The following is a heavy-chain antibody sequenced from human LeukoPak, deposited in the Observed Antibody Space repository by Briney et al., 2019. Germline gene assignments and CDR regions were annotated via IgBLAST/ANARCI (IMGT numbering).Heavy chain of an antibody. V-gene: IGHV1-18*01. Sequence: ASVKVSCKASGYTFTSYGISWVRQAPGQGLEWMGWISAYNGNTNYAQKLQGRVTMTTDTSTSTAYMELRSLRSDDTAVYYCARGLLWFGEGTNWFDPWGQGTLVTVSS. CDR2: ISAYNGNT. CDR1: GYTFTSYG. D-gene: IGHD3-10*01. CDR3: ARGLLWFGEGTNWFDP. J-gene: IGHJ5*02.